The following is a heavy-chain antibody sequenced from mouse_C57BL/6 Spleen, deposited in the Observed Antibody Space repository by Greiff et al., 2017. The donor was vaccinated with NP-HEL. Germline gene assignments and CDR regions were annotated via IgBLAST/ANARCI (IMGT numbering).Heavy chain of an antibody. J-gene: IGHJ2*01. Sequence: VQLQQPGAELVKPGASVKLSCKASGYTFTSYWMQWVKQRPGQGLEWIGEIDPSDSYTNYNQKFKGKATLTVDTSSSTAYMQLSSLTSDDSAFYYCASRGNWGQGTTLTVSS. CDR2: IDPSDSYT. CDR1: GYTFTSYW. CDR3: ASRGN. V-gene: IGHV1-50*01.